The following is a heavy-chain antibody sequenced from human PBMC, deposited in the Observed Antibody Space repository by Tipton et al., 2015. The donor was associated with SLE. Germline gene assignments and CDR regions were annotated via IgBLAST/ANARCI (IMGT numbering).Heavy chain of an antibody. J-gene: IGHJ4*02. CDR3: ARDGGHTYLLGSFDY. V-gene: IGHV4-39*07. CDR2: IYYSGRT. CDR1: GGSIGSDNDY. D-gene: IGHD3-16*01. Sequence: TLSLTCTVSGGSIGSDNDYWGWIRQPPGKGLEWIGGIYYSGRTYYNPSLKSRVTISLDPPKNQFSLKLTSVTAADTAMYYCARDGGHTYLLGSFDYWGQGTPVNVS.